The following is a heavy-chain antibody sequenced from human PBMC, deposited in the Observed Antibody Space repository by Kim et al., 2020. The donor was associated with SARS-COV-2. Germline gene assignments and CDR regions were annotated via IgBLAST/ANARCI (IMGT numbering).Heavy chain of an antibody. CDR3: ARAYSSSWYGPFTHYYYGMDV. Sequence: ASVKVSCKASGYTFTSYAMHWVRQAPGQRLEWMGWINAGNGNTKYSQKFQGRVTITRDTSASTAYMELSSLRSEDTAVYYCARAYSSSWYGPFTHYYYGMDVWGQGTTVTVSS. CDR2: INAGNGNT. V-gene: IGHV1-3*01. J-gene: IGHJ6*02. D-gene: IGHD6-13*01. CDR1: GYTFTSYA.